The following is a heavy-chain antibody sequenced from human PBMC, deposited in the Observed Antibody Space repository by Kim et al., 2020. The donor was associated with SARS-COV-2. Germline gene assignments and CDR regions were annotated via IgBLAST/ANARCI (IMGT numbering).Heavy chain of an antibody. CDR3: ARIGGPLRDSSGWFDY. Sequence: KLQGRVTMTTDTSTSTAYMELRSLRSDDTAVYYCARIGGPLRDSSGWFDYWGQGTLVTVSS. J-gene: IGHJ4*02. V-gene: IGHV1-18*01. D-gene: IGHD6-19*01.